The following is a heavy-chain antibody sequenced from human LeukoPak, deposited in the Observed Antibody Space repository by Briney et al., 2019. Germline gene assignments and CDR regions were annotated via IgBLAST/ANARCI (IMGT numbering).Heavy chain of an antibody. Sequence: GASLQISCKGSGSIFTSYWSGWVRQLPGKGLEWMGIIYPGDSDTRYSPSFQGQVTISADKSISTAYLQWSSLKASDTAMYYCARGYCSGGSCYYSYYFDYWGQGTLVTVSS. J-gene: IGHJ4*02. D-gene: IGHD2-15*01. V-gene: IGHV5-51*01. CDR1: GSIFTSYW. CDR3: ARGYCSGGSCYYSYYFDY. CDR2: IYPGDSDT.